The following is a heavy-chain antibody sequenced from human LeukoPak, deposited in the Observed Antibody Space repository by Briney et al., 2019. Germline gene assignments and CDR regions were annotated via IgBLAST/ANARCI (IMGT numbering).Heavy chain of an antibody. CDR3: AGGTTVAGNWFDP. D-gene: IGHD6-19*01. Sequence: PGGSLRLPCAASGFTFSSYGMHWVRQAPGKGLEWVAFIRYDGSNKYYADSVKGRFTISRDNSKNTLYLQMNSLRAEDTAVYYCAGGTTVAGNWFDPWGQGTLVTVSS. CDR1: GFTFSSYG. V-gene: IGHV3-30*02. CDR2: IRYDGSNK. J-gene: IGHJ5*02.